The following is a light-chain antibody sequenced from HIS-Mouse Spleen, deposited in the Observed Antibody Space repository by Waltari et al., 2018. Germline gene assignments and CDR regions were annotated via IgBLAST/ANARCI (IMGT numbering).Light chain of an antibody. Sequence: QSVLTQPPSASGTPGQRVTISCSGSSSNIGSNYVYWYQQLPGTAPKLLIYGNNQRPEGFPDRFSGSKSGTAASLAIRGLRSEDEADYYCAAWDDSLSGPVFGGGTKLTVL. J-gene: IGLJ3*02. CDR1: SSNIGSNY. V-gene: IGLV1-47*01. CDR3: AAWDDSLSGPV. CDR2: GNN.